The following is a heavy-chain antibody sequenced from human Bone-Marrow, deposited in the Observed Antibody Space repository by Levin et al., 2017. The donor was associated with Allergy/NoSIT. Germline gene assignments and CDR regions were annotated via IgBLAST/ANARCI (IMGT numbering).Heavy chain of an antibody. CDR2: VHYRGST. D-gene: IGHD6-6*01. CDR1: GASISSYY. J-gene: IGHJ4*02. Sequence: QTLSLTCTVSGASISSYYWDWIRQPPGKGLEWIGYVHYRGSTSYNPSLQSRVSMSVDTSKNQFSLKVISVTAADTAVYYCARGGGDSSSSQDFDFWGQGTLVTVSS. CDR3: ARGGGDSSSSQDFDF. V-gene: IGHV4-59*01.